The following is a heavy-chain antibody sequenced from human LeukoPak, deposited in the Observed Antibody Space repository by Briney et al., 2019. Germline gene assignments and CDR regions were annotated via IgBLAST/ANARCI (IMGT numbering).Heavy chain of an antibody. D-gene: IGHD6-19*01. V-gene: IGHV4-59*01. CDR1: GGSISNYY. J-gene: IGHJ1*01. CDR3: ARGYSRDWGLQYFQH. Sequence: SESLSLTCTVCGGSISNYYWSWLRQPPGKGVEWGGYIYYSGSTSYNPSLKSRVTMSVDTPHNQFSLKLNSVTAADTAVYHCARGYSRDWGLQYFQHWGQGTLVTVSS. CDR2: IYYSGST.